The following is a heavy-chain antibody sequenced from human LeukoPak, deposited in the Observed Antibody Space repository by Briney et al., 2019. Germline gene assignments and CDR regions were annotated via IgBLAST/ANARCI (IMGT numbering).Heavy chain of an antibody. Sequence: GESLKISCKGSGYNFATHWIGWVRQMPGKGLEWMGIIYPGDSDTRYSPSFQGQVTISADKSISTAYLQWSSLKASDTAMYYCARSPKSYSSSWYYYYYYMDVWGKGTTVTVSS. CDR2: IYPGDSDT. CDR3: ARSPKSYSSSWYYYYYYMDV. D-gene: IGHD6-13*01. V-gene: IGHV5-51*01. J-gene: IGHJ6*03. CDR1: GYNFATHW.